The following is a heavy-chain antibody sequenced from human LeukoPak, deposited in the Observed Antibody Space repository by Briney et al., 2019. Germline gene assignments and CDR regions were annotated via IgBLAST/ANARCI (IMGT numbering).Heavy chain of an antibody. J-gene: IGHJ4*02. CDR1: GVSFSGYY. CDR3: ARGLRGHSSSSTLIDY. CDR2: INHSGST. V-gene: IGHV4-34*01. D-gene: IGHD6-6*01. Sequence: SETLSLTCAVYGVSFSGYYWSWIRQPPGKGLEGIGEINHSGSTNYNPSLKSRVTISVDTSKNQFSLKLSSVTAADTAVYYCARGLRGHSSSSTLIDYWGQGTLVTVSS.